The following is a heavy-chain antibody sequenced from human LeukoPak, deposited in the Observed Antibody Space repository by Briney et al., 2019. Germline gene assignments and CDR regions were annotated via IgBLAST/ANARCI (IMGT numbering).Heavy chain of an antibody. D-gene: IGHD3/OR15-3a*01. V-gene: IGHV3-48*03. CDR1: GFTFSSYE. Sequence: GGSLRLSCAASGFTFSSYEMNWVRQAPGKGLEWVSYISSSGSTIYYADSVKGRFTISRDNAKNSLYLQMNSLRAEDTAVYYCAGVQVTRPSVWTLYYYYYMDVWGKGTTVTISS. J-gene: IGHJ6*03. CDR3: AGVQVTRPSVWTLYYYYYMDV. CDR2: ISSSGSTI.